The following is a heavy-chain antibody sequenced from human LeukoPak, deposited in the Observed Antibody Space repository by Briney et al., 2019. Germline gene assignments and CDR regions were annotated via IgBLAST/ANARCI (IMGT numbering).Heavy chain of an antibody. Sequence: PSETLSLTCAVYGGSFSGYYWSWIRQPPGKGLEWIGEINHSGSTNYNPSLKSRVTISVDTSKNQFSLKLSSVTAADTAVYYCARPLDSGFDPWGQGTLVTVSS. D-gene: IGHD3-3*01. CDR3: ARPLDSGFDP. CDR1: GGSFSGYY. J-gene: IGHJ5*02. V-gene: IGHV4-34*01. CDR2: INHSGST.